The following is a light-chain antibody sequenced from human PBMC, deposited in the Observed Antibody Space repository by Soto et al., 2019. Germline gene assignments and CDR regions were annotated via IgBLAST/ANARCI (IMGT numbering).Light chain of an antibody. V-gene: IGKV3-20*01. CDR3: QQYDNSMT. CDR1: QSVGSY. CDR2: GAS. Sequence: EIVLIQSPATLSLSPGERATLSCRASQSVGSYLAWYQQKPGQAPRLLIYGASSRATGIPDRFSGSGSGTDFTLTISRLEPEDFAVYYCQQYDNSMTFGGGTKVDIK. J-gene: IGKJ4*01.